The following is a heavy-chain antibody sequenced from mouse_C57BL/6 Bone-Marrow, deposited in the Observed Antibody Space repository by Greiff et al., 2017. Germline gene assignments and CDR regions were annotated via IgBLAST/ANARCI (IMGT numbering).Heavy chain of an antibody. CDR2: IYPGSGST. D-gene: IGHD2-4*01. CDR1: GYTFTSYW. J-gene: IGHJ2*01. V-gene: IGHV1-55*01. CDR3: ARADYDYEGYFDY. Sequence: QVQLQQPGAELVKPGASVKMSCKASGYTFTSYWITWVKQRPGQGLEWIGDIYPGSGSTNYNEKFKSKATLTVDTSTSTAYMQLSSLTSEDSAVYYCARADYDYEGYFDYWGQGTTLTVSS.